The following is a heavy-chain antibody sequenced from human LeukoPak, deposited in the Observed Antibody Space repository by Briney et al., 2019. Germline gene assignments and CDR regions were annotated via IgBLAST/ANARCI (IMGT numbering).Heavy chain of an antibody. CDR2: IIPIFGTA. V-gene: IGHV1-69*01. D-gene: IGHD2-15*01. CDR3: ARDRLLSGHGVVVAASGMDV. Sequence: SVKVSCKASGGTFNSYAISWVRQAPGQGLEWMGGIIPIFGTANYAQKFQGRVTITADESTSTAYMELSSLRSEDTAVYYCARDRLLSGHGVVVAASGMDVWGQGTTVTVSS. J-gene: IGHJ6*02. CDR1: GGTFNSYA.